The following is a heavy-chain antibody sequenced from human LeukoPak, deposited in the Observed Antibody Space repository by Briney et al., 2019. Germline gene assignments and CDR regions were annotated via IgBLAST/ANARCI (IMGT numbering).Heavy chain of an antibody. Sequence: GESLNISCKASGYSFTSYSIGWVRQMPGKGLEWMGIIHPGDSDTRYSPSFEGQVTISADKSISTAYLQWSSLKASDTAIYYCASTRSWHRYGYGYWGQGTLVTVSS. CDR1: GYSFTSYS. D-gene: IGHD5-18*01. CDR2: IHPGDSDT. CDR3: ASTRSWHRYGYGY. V-gene: IGHV5-51*01. J-gene: IGHJ4*02.